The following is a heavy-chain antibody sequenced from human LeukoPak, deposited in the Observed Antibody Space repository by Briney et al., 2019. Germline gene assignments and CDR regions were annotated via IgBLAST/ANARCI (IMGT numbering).Heavy chain of an antibody. CDR1: GYTFTGYY. CDR2: INPSGGST. V-gene: IGHV1-46*01. Sequence: GASVKVSCKASGYTFTGYYIHWVRQAPGQGLEWMGIINPSGGSTSYAQKFQGRVTMTRDMSTSTVYMELSSLRSEDTAVYYCAGGAAASRWYYYYMDVWGKGTTVTVSS. D-gene: IGHD6-13*01. J-gene: IGHJ6*03. CDR3: AGGAAASRWYYYYMDV.